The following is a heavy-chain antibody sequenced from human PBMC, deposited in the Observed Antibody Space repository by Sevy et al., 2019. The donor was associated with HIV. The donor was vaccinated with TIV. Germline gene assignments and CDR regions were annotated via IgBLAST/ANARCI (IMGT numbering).Heavy chain of an antibody. V-gene: IGHV3-23*01. Sequence: LSLTCAASGLSFTSNGMSWVRQAPGKGLEWVAGITSGGATYYADSVKGRFTVSRDNSKNTLYLQLNNLRADDTAVFYCAGGDTPMITDLDYWGQGTLVTVSS. CDR2: ITSGGAT. CDR1: GLSFTSNG. D-gene: IGHD3-16*01. CDR3: AGGDTPMITDLDY. J-gene: IGHJ4*02.